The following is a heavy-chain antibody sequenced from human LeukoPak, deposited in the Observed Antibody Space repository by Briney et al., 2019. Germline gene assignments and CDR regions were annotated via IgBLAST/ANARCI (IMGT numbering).Heavy chain of an antibody. CDR3: AREVSSGWYGNWFDP. CDR1: GFSVNTNY. CDR2: IYSGGRT. J-gene: IGHJ5*02. Sequence: GGSLRLSCAASGFSVNTNYMSWVRQAPGKGLEWVSVIYSGGRTYYADSVKGRFTISRDNSKNTLYLQMNSLRAEDTAVYYCAREVSSGWYGNWFDPWGQGTLVTVSS. D-gene: IGHD6-19*01. V-gene: IGHV3-66*02.